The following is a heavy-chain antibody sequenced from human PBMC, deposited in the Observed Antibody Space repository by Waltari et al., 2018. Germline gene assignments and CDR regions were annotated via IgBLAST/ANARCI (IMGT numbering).Heavy chain of an antibody. CDR2: ISGGGIST. V-gene: IGHV3-23*01. CDR1: GFMFSDYA. J-gene: IGHJ6*02. D-gene: IGHD2-21*01. CDR3: AKLGGYSLNGLDV. Sequence: EVQLLDSGGDSVQPGGSLRLSCAASGFMFSDYAMSWVRRAPGKGLEWVPGISGGGISTYSSDSVKGRFSVSRDNSNKTLFLEMRSLRAEDTAVYYCAKLGGYSLNGLDVWGQGTTVTVS.